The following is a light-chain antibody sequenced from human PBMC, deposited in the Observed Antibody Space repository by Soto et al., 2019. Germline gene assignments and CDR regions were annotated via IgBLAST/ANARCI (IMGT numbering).Light chain of an antibody. CDR2: KVS. V-gene: IGKV2-30*01. CDR3: MQGTHWPRT. CDR1: QSLVYSGGDTY. J-gene: IGKJ1*01. Sequence: VVMTQSPLSLPVTLGQPASISCRSSQSLVYSGGDTYLNWFQQRPGQSPRRLIYKVSNRDSGVPDRFSGSGSGTDFTLKISRVEAEDVGVYYCMQGTHWPRTFGQGTKVDIK.